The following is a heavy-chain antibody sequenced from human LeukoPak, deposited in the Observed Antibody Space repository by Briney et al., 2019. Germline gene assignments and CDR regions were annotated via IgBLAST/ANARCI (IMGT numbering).Heavy chain of an antibody. Sequence: PSETLSLTCSVSGASLSSYFWAWIRQPPGKRLEWIGYVYSRWSSDYNPSFKSRVSMSVDTSKSQVSLKLTSGSAADTAVYYCASQNLGQLSLFDNWGQGTLVTVSS. CDR1: GASLSSYF. CDR3: ASQNLGQLSLFDN. CDR2: VYSRWSS. J-gene: IGHJ4*02. V-gene: IGHV4-4*09. D-gene: IGHD3-16*02.